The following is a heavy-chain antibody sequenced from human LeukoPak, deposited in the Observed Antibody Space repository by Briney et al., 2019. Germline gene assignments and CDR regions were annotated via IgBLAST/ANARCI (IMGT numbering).Heavy chain of an antibody. Sequence: GGSLGLSCAASGFTFSSYWMSWVRQAPGKGLEWVAFIRYDGSNKYYADSVKGRFTISRDNSKNTLYLQMNSLRAEDTAVYYCAKETRVDIVATPPDYWGQGTLVTVSS. J-gene: IGHJ4*02. D-gene: IGHD5-12*01. CDR2: IRYDGSNK. CDR3: AKETRVDIVATPPDY. V-gene: IGHV3-30*02. CDR1: GFTFSSYW.